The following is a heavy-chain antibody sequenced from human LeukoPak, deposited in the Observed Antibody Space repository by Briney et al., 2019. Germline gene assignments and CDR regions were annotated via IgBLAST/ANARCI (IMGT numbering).Heavy chain of an antibody. CDR2: AGWAGGTT. CDR1: GFNFDRYT. J-gene: IGHJ4*02. D-gene: IGHD3-10*02. V-gene: IGHV3-43*01. CDR3: AKELDTMFFDY. Sequence: GGSLRLSCATSGFNFDRYTIHWVRQAPGKGLEWVSLAGWAGGTTFYSDSVRGRFTISRDSGRKSVYLQMNSLTTDDTAFYFCAKELDTMFFDYWGQGILVTASS.